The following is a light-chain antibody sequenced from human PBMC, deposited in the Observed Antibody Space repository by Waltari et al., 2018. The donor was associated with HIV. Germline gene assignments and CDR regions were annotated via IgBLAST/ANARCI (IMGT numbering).Light chain of an antibody. J-gene: IGLJ1*01. CDR3: CSYAGTSTYV. CDR1: RSDVASYNI. CDR2: AVT. Sequence: QSALTQPASVSGSPGQSITISCTGTRSDVASYNIVSWYQHHPGKAPKVMIYAVTKRPSGVSDRFSGSKSGNTASLTISGLQAEDEADYYCCSYAGTSTYVFGTGTKVTVL. V-gene: IGLV2-23*02.